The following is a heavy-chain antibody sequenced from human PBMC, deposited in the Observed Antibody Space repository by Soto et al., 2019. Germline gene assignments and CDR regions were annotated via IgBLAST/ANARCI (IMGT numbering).Heavy chain of an antibody. D-gene: IGHD2-15*01. J-gene: IGHJ6*03. Sequence: GGSLRLSCAASGFTFSTYWMHWVRQAPGKGLVWVSRINSEATSASYADSVKGRFTISRDNAKNTLYLQMNSLGAEDTAVYYCARVQGGGRGNYFYYYMDVWGKGTTVTVSS. CDR1: GFTFSTYW. V-gene: IGHV3-74*01. CDR2: INSEATSA. CDR3: ARVQGGGRGNYFYYYMDV.